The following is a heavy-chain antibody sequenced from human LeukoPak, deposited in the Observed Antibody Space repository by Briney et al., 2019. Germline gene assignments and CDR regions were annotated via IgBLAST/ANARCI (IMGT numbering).Heavy chain of an antibody. Sequence: GGSLRLSCAASGFTFSSYAMSWVRQAPGKGLERVSAISGSGGSTYYADSVKGRFTISRDNFKNTLYLQMNSLRAEDTAVYYCAKDRGITMIVVVITTIDYWGQGTLVTVSS. CDR1: GFTFSSYA. CDR3: AKDRGITMIVVVITTIDY. CDR2: ISGSGGST. J-gene: IGHJ4*02. V-gene: IGHV3-23*01. D-gene: IGHD3-22*01.